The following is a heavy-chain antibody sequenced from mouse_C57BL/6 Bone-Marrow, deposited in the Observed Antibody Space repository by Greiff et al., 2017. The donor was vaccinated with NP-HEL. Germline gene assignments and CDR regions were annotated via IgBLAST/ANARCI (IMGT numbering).Heavy chain of an antibody. CDR2: IYPGDGDT. J-gene: IGHJ1*03. Sequence: VQLQQSGPELVKPGASVKISCKASGYAFSSSWMNWVQQRPGKGLEWIGRIYPGDGDTNYNGKFKGKATLTADKSSSTAYMQLSSLTSEDSAVYFCARAYYSNYGRVWYFDVWGTGTTVTVSS. CDR3: ARAYYSNYGRVWYFDV. V-gene: IGHV1-82*01. D-gene: IGHD2-5*01. CDR1: GYAFSSSW.